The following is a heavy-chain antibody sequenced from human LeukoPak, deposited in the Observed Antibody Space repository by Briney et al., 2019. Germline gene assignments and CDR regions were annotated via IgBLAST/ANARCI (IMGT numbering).Heavy chain of an antibody. Sequence: PGGSLKLSCAASGFISSGPDMHWVRQAFGKGLEWVGRIGIKANNYATAYAAALKGRFTISRDDSKNTAYLQMTSLTTEDTAVYYCTAYWNGHQWGQGTLVTVSS. V-gene: IGHV3-73*01. J-gene: IGHJ4*02. D-gene: IGHD2/OR15-2a*01. CDR1: GFISSGPD. CDR3: TAYWNGHQ. CDR2: IGIKANNYAT.